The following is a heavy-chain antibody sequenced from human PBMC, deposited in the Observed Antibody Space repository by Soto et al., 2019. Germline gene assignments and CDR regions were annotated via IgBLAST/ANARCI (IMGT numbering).Heavy chain of an antibody. J-gene: IGHJ5*02. Sequence: QVQLVQSGAEVKKPGSSVKVSCKASGGTFSSYAISWVRQAPGQGLEWMGGIIPIYGTANYAQKVQGRVTITADESTSTAYMERSSLRSEDTAVYYYARDRRSVNTLGAGWFDPWGQGTLVTVSS. CDR2: IIPIYGTA. D-gene: IGHD3-16*01. CDR3: ARDRRSVNTLGAGWFDP. V-gene: IGHV1-69*01. CDR1: GGTFSSYA.